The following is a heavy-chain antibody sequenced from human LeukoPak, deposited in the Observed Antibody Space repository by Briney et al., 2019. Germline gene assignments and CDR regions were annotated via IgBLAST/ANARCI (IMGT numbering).Heavy chain of an antibody. D-gene: IGHD3-22*01. CDR1: GYTFTSYG. V-gene: IGHV1-8*01. CDR3: ASRLYYDSSGYQAFDI. J-gene: IGHJ3*02. CDR2: MNPNNGNT. Sequence: ASVKVSCKASGYTFTSYGINWVRQATGQGLEWMAWMNPNNGNTGYAQRFQGRLTMTRNTSISTAYMELRDLRSEDTAVYYCASRLYYDSSGYQAFDIWGQGTMVTVSS.